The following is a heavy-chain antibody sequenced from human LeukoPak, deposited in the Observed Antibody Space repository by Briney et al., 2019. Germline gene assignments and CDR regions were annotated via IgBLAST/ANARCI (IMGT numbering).Heavy chain of an antibody. D-gene: IGHD2-2*01. V-gene: IGHV3-48*01. CDR3: ARDTKYAFDN. CDR2: VGVSSGNT. J-gene: IGHJ4*02. Sequence: GGSLRLSCAASGFTFSSDSMNWVRQAPGKGLKWISYVGVSSGNTKYADSVKGRFTISGDKAKNPVYLQMNSLRVEDTAVYYCARDTKYAFDNWGQGTLVTVSS. CDR1: GFTFSSDS.